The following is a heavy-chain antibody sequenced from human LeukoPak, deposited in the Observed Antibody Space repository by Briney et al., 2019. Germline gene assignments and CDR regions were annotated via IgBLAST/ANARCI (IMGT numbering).Heavy chain of an antibody. V-gene: IGHV1-8*01. CDR3: ARDASVISRGDAFDI. D-gene: IGHD2-2*01. CDR2: MNPNSGNT. J-gene: IGHJ3*02. CDR1: GYTFTSYD. Sequence: ASVKVSCKASGYTFTSYDINWVRQAPGQGLEWMGWMNPNSGNTGYAQKFQGRVTMTRDTSISTAYMELSRLRSDDTAVYYCARDASVISRGDAFDIWGQGTMVTVSS.